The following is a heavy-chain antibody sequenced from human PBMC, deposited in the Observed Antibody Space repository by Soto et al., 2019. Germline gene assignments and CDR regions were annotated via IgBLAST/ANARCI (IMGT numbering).Heavy chain of an antibody. Sequence: PSETLSLTCTVSGGSISSGGYYWSWIRQHPGKGLEWIGYIYYSGTTYYNPSLRSRVTISVDTSKNQFSLRLTSVTAADTAVYYCARENRNVLDPWGQGSLVTVSS. CDR2: IYYSGTT. CDR3: ARENRNVLDP. J-gene: IGHJ5*02. V-gene: IGHV4-31*03. CDR1: GGSISSGGYY.